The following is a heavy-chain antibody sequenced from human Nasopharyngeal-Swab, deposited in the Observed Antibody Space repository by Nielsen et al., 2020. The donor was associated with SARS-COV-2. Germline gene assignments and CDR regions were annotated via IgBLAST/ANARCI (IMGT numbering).Heavy chain of an antibody. D-gene: IGHD5-12*01. CDR3: ARDTSVDIVLLYYGMDV. CDR1: GFTFNSHG. V-gene: IGHV3-30*03. CDR2: ISFDGSKK. J-gene: IGHJ6*02. Sequence: GGSLRLSCAASGFTFNSHGMHWGRQAPGKGLEWVAVISFDGSKKYYADSVKGRFTISRDSSKNTLYLQMNSLGAEDPAVYYCARDTSVDIVLLYYGMDVWGQGTTVTVSS.